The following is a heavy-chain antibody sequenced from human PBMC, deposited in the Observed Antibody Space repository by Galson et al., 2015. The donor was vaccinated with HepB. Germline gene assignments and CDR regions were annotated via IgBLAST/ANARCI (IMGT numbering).Heavy chain of an antibody. V-gene: IGHV3-21*01. Sequence: SLRLSCAASGFTFSSYSMNWVRQAPGKGLEWVSSISSSSSYIYYADSVKGRFTISRDNAKNSLYLQMNSLRAEDTAVYYCARGRVVGEFRRAFEDAFDIWGQGTMVTVSS. J-gene: IGHJ3*02. CDR3: ARGRVVGEFRRAFEDAFDI. CDR2: ISSSSSYI. CDR1: GFTFSSYS. D-gene: IGHD1-26*01.